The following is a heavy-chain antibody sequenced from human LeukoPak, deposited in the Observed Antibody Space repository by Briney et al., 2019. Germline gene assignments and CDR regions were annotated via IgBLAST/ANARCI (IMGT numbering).Heavy chain of an antibody. Sequence: ASVKVSCKASGYTFTSYYMHWVRQAPGQGLEWMGLINPSGGSTSYAQKFQGRVTMTRDTSTSTVYMELSSLRSEDTAVYYCARDQDGSTGEGYFDYWGQGTLVTVSS. D-gene: IGHD3-10*01. CDR1: GYTFTSYY. V-gene: IGHV1-46*01. CDR3: ARDQDGSTGEGYFDY. J-gene: IGHJ4*02. CDR2: INPSGGST.